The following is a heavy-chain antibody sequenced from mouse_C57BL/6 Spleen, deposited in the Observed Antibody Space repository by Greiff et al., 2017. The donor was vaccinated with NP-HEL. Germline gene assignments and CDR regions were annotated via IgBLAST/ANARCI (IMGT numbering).Heavy chain of an antibody. J-gene: IGHJ2*01. CDR2: IDPSDSYT. D-gene: IGHD1-1*01. V-gene: IGHV1-50*01. CDR3: ARGDGSSFHY. Sequence: QVQLQQPGAELVKPGASVKLSCKASGYTFTSYWMQWVKQRPGQGLEWIGEIDPSDSYTNYNQTFKGKATLTVDPSSSTAYMQLSSLTSEDSAVYYCARGDGSSFHYWGQGTTLTVSS. CDR1: GYTFTSYW.